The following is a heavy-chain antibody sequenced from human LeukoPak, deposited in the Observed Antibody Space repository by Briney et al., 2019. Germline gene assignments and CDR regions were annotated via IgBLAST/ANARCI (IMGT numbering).Heavy chain of an antibody. Sequence: GASVKVSCKASGYTFTSFGITWMRQAPGQGLEWMGWISAYNGNTNYAQKLQGRVTVTTDTSTSTAYMELRSLRSDDTAVYYCARDLAGAITGTIPLFDYWGQGTLVTVSS. CDR2: ISAYNGNT. D-gene: IGHD1-7*01. CDR3: ARDLAGAITGTIPLFDY. J-gene: IGHJ4*02. V-gene: IGHV1-18*01. CDR1: GYTFTSFG.